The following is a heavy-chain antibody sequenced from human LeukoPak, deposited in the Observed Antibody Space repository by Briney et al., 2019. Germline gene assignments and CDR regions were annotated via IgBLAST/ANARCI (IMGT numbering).Heavy chain of an antibody. CDR2: INHSGST. V-gene: IGHV4-34*01. CDR1: GGSFSGYY. CDR3: ARGRAVVITRGFDY. D-gene: IGHD3-22*01. Sequence: SETLSLTCAVYGGSFSGYYWSWIRQPPGEGLEWIGEINHSGSTNYNPSLKSRVTISVDTSKNQFSLKLSSVTAADTAVYYCARGRAVVITRGFDYWGQGTLVTVSS. J-gene: IGHJ4*02.